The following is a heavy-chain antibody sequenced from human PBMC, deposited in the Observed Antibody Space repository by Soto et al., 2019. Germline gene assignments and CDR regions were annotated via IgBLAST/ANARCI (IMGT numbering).Heavy chain of an antibody. CDR1: GGSISSGGYS. V-gene: IGHV4-30-2*01. CDR2: IYHSGST. CDR3: ARATREGGLILGPGRNNYFDY. D-gene: IGHD3-3*01. J-gene: IGHJ4*02. Sequence: ASETLSLTCAVSGGSISSGGYSWSWIRQPPGKGLEWIGYIYHSGSTYYNPSLKSRVTISVDRSKNQFSLKLSSVTAADTAVYYCARATREGGLILGPGRNNYFDYWGQGTLVTVSS.